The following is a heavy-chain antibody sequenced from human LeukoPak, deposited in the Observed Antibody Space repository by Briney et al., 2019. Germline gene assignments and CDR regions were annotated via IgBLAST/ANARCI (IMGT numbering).Heavy chain of an antibody. J-gene: IGHJ3*02. D-gene: IGHD6-13*01. CDR3: ARDLGRWFVRNSSPRAFDI. CDR1: GGSISSSNW. V-gene: IGHV4-4*02. CDR2: IYHSGST. Sequence: PSGTLSLTCAVSGGSISSSNWWSWVRQPPGKGLEWIGEIYHSGSTYYNPSLKSRVTISVDRSKNQFSLKLSSVTAADTAVYYCARDLGRWFVRNSSPRAFDIWGQGTMVTVSS.